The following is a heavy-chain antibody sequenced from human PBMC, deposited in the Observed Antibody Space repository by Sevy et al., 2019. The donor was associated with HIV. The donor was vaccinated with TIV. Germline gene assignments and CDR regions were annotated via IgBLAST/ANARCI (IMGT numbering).Heavy chain of an antibody. D-gene: IGHD4-17*01. CDR1: GFTFSSYG. V-gene: IGHV3-30*18. J-gene: IGHJ4*02. Sequence: GGSLRLSCAASGFTFSSYGMHWVRQAPGKGLEWVAVISYDGSNKHYADSVKGRFTISRDNSKNTLYLQMNSLRAEDTAVYYCAKAFTTVTTDPYFDYWGQGTLVTVSS. CDR2: ISYDGSNK. CDR3: AKAFTTVTTDPYFDY.